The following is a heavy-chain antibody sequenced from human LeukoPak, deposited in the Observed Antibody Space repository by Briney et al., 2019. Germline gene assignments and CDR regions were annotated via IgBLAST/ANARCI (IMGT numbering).Heavy chain of an antibody. Sequence: ASVKVSCKASGYTFTGYYMHWVRQAPGQGLEWMGRINPNSGGTNYAQKFQGRVTMTRGTSISTAYMELSRLRSDDTAVYYCARGPYGDYPEDYWGQGTLVTVSS. V-gene: IGHV1-2*06. J-gene: IGHJ4*02. D-gene: IGHD4-17*01. CDR2: INPNSGGT. CDR1: GYTFTGYY. CDR3: ARGPYGDYPEDY.